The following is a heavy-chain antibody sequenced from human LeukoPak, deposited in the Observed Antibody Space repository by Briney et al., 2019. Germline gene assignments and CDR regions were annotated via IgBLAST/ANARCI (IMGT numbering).Heavy chain of an antibody. Sequence: TSETLSLTCAVYGGSFSVYYWSWIRQPPGKGLEWIGEINHSGSTNYNPSLKSRVTISVDTSKNQFSLKLSSVTAADTAVYYCARGQGTVTTHWGQGTLVTVSS. CDR2: INHSGST. J-gene: IGHJ4*02. CDR1: GGSFSVYY. CDR3: ARGQGTVTTH. D-gene: IGHD4-11*01. V-gene: IGHV4-34*01.